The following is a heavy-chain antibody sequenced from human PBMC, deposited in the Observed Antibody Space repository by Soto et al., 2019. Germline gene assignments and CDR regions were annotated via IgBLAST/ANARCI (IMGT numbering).Heavy chain of an antibody. CDR2: IIPIFGTA. CDR3: AIWYYYDSSGHDAFDI. Sequence: SVKVSCKASGGTFSSYAISWVRQAPGQGLEWMGGIIPIFGTANYAQKFQGRVTITADESTSTAYMELSSLRSEDTAVYYCAIWYYYDSSGHDAFDIWGQGTMVTVSS. D-gene: IGHD3-22*01. CDR1: GGTFSSYA. V-gene: IGHV1-69*13. J-gene: IGHJ3*02.